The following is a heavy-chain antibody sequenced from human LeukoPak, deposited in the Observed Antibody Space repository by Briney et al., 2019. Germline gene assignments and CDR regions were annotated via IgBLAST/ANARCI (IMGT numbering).Heavy chain of an antibody. D-gene: IGHD3-9*01. CDR1: GYPFTTYG. Sequence: AASVKVSCKASGYPFTTYGISWVRQAPGQGLEWMGRISTYNGDTNYAQKFQGRVTMTTDTSTSTAYIELRSLTSDDTAAYYCAREWWGYDVLTGDNWFDPWDQGTLVTVSS. CDR3: AREWWGYDVLTGDNWFDP. CDR2: ISTYNGDT. J-gene: IGHJ5*02. V-gene: IGHV1-18*01.